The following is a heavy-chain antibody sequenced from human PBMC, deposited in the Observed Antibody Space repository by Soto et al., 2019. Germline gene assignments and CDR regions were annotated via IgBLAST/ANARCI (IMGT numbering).Heavy chain of an antibody. D-gene: IGHD6-13*01. V-gene: IGHV4-59*01. Sequence: SETLSLTCTVSGGSISSYYWSWIRQPPGKGLEWIGYIYYSGSTNYNPSLKSRVTISVDTSKNQFSLKLSSVTAADTAVYYCARDXGAAGTPFYYYYYGMDVWGQGTTVTVSS. CDR1: GGSISSYY. CDR3: ARDXGAAGTPFYYYYYGMDV. J-gene: IGHJ6*02. CDR2: IYYSGST.